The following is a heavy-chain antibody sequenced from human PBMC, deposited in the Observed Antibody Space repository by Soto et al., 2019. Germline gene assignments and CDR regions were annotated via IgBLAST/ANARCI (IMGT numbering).Heavy chain of an antibody. Sequence: EVQLVESGGGLVRPGGSLRLSCAASGFTFSYYWRHWVRQAPGKGLVWVSRINSDGSSTTYADFVKGLFIIYRDNARNTGDLQTTRVRVEDTAVYYCARGDGGAFDLWGQGTVVTVSS. V-gene: IGHV3-74*01. CDR3: ARGDGGAFDL. CDR1: GFTFSYYW. J-gene: IGHJ3*01. D-gene: IGHD2-15*01. CDR2: INSDGSST.